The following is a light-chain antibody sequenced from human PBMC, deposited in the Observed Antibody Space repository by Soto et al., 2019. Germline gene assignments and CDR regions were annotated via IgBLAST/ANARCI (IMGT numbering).Light chain of an antibody. J-gene: IGKJ2*01. CDR1: QSISSY. Sequence: DIQMTQSPSSLAASVGDRVTITCRASQSISSYLNWYQQKPGKAPKLLIYAASSLQSGVPSRFSGNGSATDFTLTISSLQPEDFETYYCQQSYSTPPTFGQGTKLEIK. V-gene: IGKV1-39*01. CDR2: AAS. CDR3: QQSYSTPPT.